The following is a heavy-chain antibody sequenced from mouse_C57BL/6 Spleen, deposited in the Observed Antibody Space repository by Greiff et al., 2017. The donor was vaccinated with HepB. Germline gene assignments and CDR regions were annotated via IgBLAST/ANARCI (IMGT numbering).Heavy chain of an antibody. Sequence: EVMLVESGGGLVKPGGSLKLSCAASGFTFSDYGMHWVRQAPEKGLEWVAYISSGSSTIYYADTVKGRFTISRDNAKNTLFLQMTSLRSEDTAMYYCANYYGSSLYAMDYWGQGTSVTVSS. CDR1: GFTFSDYG. CDR3: ANYYGSSLYAMDY. V-gene: IGHV5-17*01. J-gene: IGHJ4*01. D-gene: IGHD1-1*01. CDR2: ISSGSSTI.